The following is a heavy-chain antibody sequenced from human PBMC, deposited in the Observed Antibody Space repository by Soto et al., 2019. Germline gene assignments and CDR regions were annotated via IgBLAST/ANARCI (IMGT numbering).Heavy chain of an antibody. D-gene: IGHD2-2*01. CDR2: IWYDGSNK. CDR1: GFTFSSYG. J-gene: IGHJ6*02. Sequence: QVQLVESGGGVVQPGRSLRLSCAASGFTFSSYGMHWVRQAPGKGREWVAVIWYDGSNKYYADSVKGRFTISRDNSKNTLYLQMNSLRAEDTAVYYCARNQWRTSTYYGMDVWGQGTTVTVSS. V-gene: IGHV3-33*01. CDR3: ARNQWRTSTYYGMDV.